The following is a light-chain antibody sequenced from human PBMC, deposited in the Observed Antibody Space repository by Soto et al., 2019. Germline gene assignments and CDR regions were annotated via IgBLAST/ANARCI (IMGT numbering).Light chain of an antibody. CDR2: DNY. CDR1: SSNIGNNY. J-gene: IGLJ2*01. Sequence: QSVLTQPPSVSAAPGQTVTISCSGSSSNIGNNYVYWYQQVPGTAPKLLIYDNYKRPSGIPDRFSGSKSGTSATLGITGPQTGDEADYYCATWDSSLFAVVFGGGTQLTVL. V-gene: IGLV1-51*01. CDR3: ATWDSSLFAVV.